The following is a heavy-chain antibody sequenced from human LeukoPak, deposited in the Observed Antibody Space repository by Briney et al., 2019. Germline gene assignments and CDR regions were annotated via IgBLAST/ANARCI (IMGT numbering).Heavy chain of an antibody. J-gene: IGHJ4*02. V-gene: IGHV3-74*01. D-gene: IGHD6-19*01. CDR1: GFTFSSYW. CDR2: INSDGSST. CDR3: ARRIAVAGNFDY. Sequence: GGSLRLSCAASGFTFSSYWMHWVRQAPGKGLVGVSRINSDGSSTSYADSVKGRFTISRDNAKNTLYLQMNSLRAEDTAVYYCARRIAVAGNFDYWGQGTLVTVSS.